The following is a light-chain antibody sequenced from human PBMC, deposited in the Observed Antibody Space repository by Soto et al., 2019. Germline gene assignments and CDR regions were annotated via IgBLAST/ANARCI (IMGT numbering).Light chain of an antibody. Sequence: DIQMTQSPSTRSASVGDRVTITCRASESISSWLAWYQQKPGKAPKLLIYKASNLESGVPSRFSGSGSGTEFTLTISSLQPDDFAAYYCQQYKSYSRTFGQGTKVDIK. CDR3: QQYKSYSRT. J-gene: IGKJ1*01. CDR2: KAS. CDR1: ESISSW. V-gene: IGKV1-5*03.